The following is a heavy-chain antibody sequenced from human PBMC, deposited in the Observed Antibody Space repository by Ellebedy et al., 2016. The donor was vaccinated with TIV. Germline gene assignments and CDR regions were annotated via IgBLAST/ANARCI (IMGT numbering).Heavy chain of an antibody. CDR2: IRSGGAT. D-gene: IGHD2-21*01. V-gene: IGHV3-23*01. J-gene: IGHJ3*02. CDR3: ARQLVVWAFYHAFDI. CDR1: RFTFSSSA. Sequence: GESLKISCAASRFTFSSSAMSWVRQAPGTRLEWVSSIRSGGATSYADSVKGRFTISRDNAKNTLYLQMSSLRVEDTAVYYCARQLVVWAFYHAFDIWGQGTILIVSS.